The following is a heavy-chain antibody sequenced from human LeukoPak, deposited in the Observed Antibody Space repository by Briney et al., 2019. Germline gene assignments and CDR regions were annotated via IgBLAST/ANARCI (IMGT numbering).Heavy chain of an antibody. D-gene: IGHD3-10*01. CDR2: IDGSGGST. CDR1: GFTFTRNA. CDR3: ANDQGVS. J-gene: IGHJ4*02. Sequence: PGGSLRLSCAASGFTFTRNAMAWVRQAPGKGLEWVSAIDGSGGSTFYADSVKGRVTISRVQSTNTVYLQMNSLRADDTAVYYCANDQGVSWGQGALVTVSS. V-gene: IGHV3-23*01.